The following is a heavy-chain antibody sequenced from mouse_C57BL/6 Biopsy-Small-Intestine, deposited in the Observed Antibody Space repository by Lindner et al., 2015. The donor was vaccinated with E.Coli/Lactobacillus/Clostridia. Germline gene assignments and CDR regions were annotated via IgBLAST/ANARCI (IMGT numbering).Heavy chain of an antibody. CDR1: GGTFSNSA. CDR2: IIPIFGTA. Sequence: SVKVSCKASGGTFSNSAINWVRQAPGQGLEWMGGIIPIFGTANYAQKFQGRVTITADESTTTAYMELSSLRSEDTAVYYCARDVGQDCRGGGCYYYYGMDVWGQGTTVTVSS. D-gene: IGHD1-1*01. J-gene: IGHJ1*01. V-gene: IGHV1-81*01. CDR3: ARDVGQDCRGGGCYYYYGMDV.